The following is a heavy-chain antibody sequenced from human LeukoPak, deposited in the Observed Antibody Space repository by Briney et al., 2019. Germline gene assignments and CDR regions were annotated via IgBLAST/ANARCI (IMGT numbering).Heavy chain of an antibody. CDR3: AKLQRVEHFDY. D-gene: IGHD1-1*01. Sequence: GGSLRLSCAASGFTFSTYWMSWVRQAPGKGLEWVAKIKQDGSEKYYVDSVKGRFTISRDNAKNSVYLQMNSLRAEDTAVYYCAKLQRVEHFDYWGQGTLVTVSS. CDR2: IKQDGSEK. J-gene: IGHJ4*02. CDR1: GFTFSTYW. V-gene: IGHV3-7*03.